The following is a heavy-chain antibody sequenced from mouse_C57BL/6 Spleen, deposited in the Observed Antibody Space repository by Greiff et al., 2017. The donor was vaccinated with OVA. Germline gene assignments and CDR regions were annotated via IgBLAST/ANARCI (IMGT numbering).Heavy chain of an antibody. Sequence: VQLQQSGAELVRPGTSVKVSCKASGYAFTNYLIEWVKQRPGQGLEWIGVINPGSGGTNYNEKFKGKATLTADKSSSTAYMQLSSLTSEDSAVYFCARSSGNYEGTYAMDYWGQGTSVTVSS. J-gene: IGHJ4*01. CDR1: GYAFTNYL. V-gene: IGHV1-54*01. D-gene: IGHD2-1*01. CDR2: INPGSGGT. CDR3: ARSSGNYEGTYAMDY.